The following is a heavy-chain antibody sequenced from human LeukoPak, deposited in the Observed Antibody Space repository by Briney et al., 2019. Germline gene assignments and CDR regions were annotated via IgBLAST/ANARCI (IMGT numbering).Heavy chain of an antibody. Sequence: SETLSLTCTVSGGSISSSSYYWGWIRQPPGKGLECIGNIYYSGSTYYNPSLQSRVTISVDTSKNQFPLKLSSVTAADTAVYYCARRLGYSSGYYYDYWGQGTLVTVSS. CDR2: IYYSGST. CDR3: ARRLGYSSGYYYDY. V-gene: IGHV4-39*01. J-gene: IGHJ4*02. CDR1: GGSISSSSYY. D-gene: IGHD3-22*01.